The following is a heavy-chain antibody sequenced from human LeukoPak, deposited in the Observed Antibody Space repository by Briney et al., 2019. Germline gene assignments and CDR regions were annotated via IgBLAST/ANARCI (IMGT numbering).Heavy chain of an antibody. Sequence: ASVKVSCKASGYTFTSYGISWVRQAPGQGLEWMGMINPSGGSTSYAQKFQGRVTMTSDMSTSTVYMELSSLRSEDTAMYYCARRYCSGGGCPNDYWGQGTLVTVSS. V-gene: IGHV1-46*01. CDR2: INPSGGST. D-gene: IGHD2-15*01. CDR3: ARRYCSGGGCPNDY. CDR1: GYTFTSYG. J-gene: IGHJ4*02.